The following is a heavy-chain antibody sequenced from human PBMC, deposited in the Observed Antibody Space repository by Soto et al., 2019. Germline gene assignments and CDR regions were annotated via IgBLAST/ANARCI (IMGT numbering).Heavy chain of an antibody. D-gene: IGHD2-8*01. CDR3: ARSSNGSRERFDP. V-gene: IGHV3-7*01. CDR2: IKQDGSEK. Sequence: GGSLRLYCAASGFTFSSYWMSWVRQAPGKGLEWVANIKQDGSEKYYVDSVKGRFTISRDNAKNSLYLQMNSLRAEDTAVYYCARSSNGSRERFDPWGQGTLVTVS. CDR1: GFTFSSYW. J-gene: IGHJ5*02.